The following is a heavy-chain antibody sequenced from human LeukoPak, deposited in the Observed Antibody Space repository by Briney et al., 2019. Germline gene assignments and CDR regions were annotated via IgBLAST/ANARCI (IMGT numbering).Heavy chain of an antibody. CDR1: GFTFTNYA. D-gene: IGHD6-13*01. CDR3: ARDKQPDYFYYGIDV. J-gene: IGHJ6*02. V-gene: IGHV3-30-3*01. Sequence: GRSLTLSCAASGFTFTNYAIHWVRQAPGKGLEWVSVISHAGNNKYYADSVKGRFTISRDNSENTLSLQMNSLRDEDTAVYYCARDKQPDYFYYGIDVWGQGTTVTVSS. CDR2: ISHAGNNK.